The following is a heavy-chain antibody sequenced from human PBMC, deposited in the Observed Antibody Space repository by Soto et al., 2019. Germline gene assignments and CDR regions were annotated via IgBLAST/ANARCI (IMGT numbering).Heavy chain of an antibody. CDR3: ARRPVTGYDAFDI. CDR2: ISAYNGNT. J-gene: IGHJ3*02. D-gene: IGHD3-22*01. V-gene: IGHV1-18*01. Sequence: PGQGLEWMGWISAYNGNTNYAQKLQGRVTMTTDTSTSTAYMALSSLKASDTAMYYCARRPVTGYDAFDIWGQATMVTVSS.